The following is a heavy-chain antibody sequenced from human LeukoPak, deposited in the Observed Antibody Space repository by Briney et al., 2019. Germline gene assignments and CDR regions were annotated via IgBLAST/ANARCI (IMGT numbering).Heavy chain of an antibody. D-gene: IGHD2-15*01. J-gene: IGHJ4*02. CDR1: GGTFSSYA. V-gene: IGHV1-69*01. Sequence: ASVKVSCKASGGTFSSYAISWVRQAPGQGLEWMGGIIPIFGTANYAQKFQGRVTITADESTSTAYMGLSSLRSEDTAVYYCATEGDCSGGSCYSYFDYWGQGTLVTVSS. CDR2: IIPIFGTA. CDR3: ATEGDCSGGSCYSYFDY.